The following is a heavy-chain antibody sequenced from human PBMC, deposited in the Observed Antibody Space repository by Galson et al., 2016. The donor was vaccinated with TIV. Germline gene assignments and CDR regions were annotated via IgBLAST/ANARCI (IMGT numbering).Heavy chain of an antibody. CDR1: GDSVSSTSAA. V-gene: IGHV6-1*01. J-gene: IGHJ4*02. Sequence: CAISGDSVSSTSAAWNWIRQSPSRALEWLGRTYYRSKWYNDYAPSVKSRITINPDTSKNQFSLQLNSVTPEDTAVYYCARATPSVFGIIMTLDSWGQGTLVTVSS. CDR3: ARATPSVFGIIMTLDS. D-gene: IGHD3-16*01. CDR2: TYYRSKWYN.